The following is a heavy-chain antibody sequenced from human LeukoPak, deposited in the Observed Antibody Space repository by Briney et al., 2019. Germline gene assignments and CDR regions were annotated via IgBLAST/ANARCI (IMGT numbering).Heavy chain of an antibody. CDR1: GYTFTSYY. CDR3: ARDNSVEDTAWWFDP. D-gene: IGHD4-23*01. Sequence: ASVKVSCKASGYTFTSYYMHWVRQAPGQGLEWMGIIKPSGGSTSYAQKFQGRVTMTRDMSTSTDYMELSSLRSEDTAVYYCARDNSVEDTAWWFDPWGQGTLVTVSS. CDR2: IKPSGGST. V-gene: IGHV1-46*01. J-gene: IGHJ5*02.